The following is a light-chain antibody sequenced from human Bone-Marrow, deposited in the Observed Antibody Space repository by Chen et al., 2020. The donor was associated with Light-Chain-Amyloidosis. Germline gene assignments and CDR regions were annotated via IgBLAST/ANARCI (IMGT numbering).Light chain of an antibody. CDR3: AVWDDALTGWI. V-gene: IGLV1-44*01. CDR2: GQN. J-gene: IGLJ2*01. CDR1: DFDIGSNP. Sequence: QSMLTQPPSASGTPGQRISISCSGSDFDIGSNPVSWFQHVPETAPKLLIYGQNLRPGGVPDRFSGSKSGTSASLAISGLQSEDEATYFCAVWDDALTGWIFGGGTKLSVL.